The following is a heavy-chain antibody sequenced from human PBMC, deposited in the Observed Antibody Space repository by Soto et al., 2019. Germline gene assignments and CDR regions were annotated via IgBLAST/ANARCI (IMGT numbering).Heavy chain of an antibody. Sequence: SETLSLTCTVSGGSISSYYWSWIRQPPGKGLEWIGYIYYSGSTNYNPSLKSRVTISVDTSKNQFSLKLSSVTAADTAVYYCARDVYIGSSSWYTTDYYGMDVWGQGTTVTVSS. CDR3: ARDVYIGSSSWYTTDYYGMDV. CDR1: GGSISSYY. J-gene: IGHJ6*02. CDR2: IYYSGST. V-gene: IGHV4-59*01. D-gene: IGHD6-13*01.